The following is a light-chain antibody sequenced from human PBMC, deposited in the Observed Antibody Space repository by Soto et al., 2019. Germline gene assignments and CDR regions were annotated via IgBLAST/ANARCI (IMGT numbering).Light chain of an antibody. CDR2: DNT. CDR1: TSNIGAGYD. CDR3: QSYDSSLSEYV. Sequence: QSVLTQPPSGSGAPGQRVTIFCTGSTSNIGAGYDVHWYQQLPGTAPKLLIYDNTNRPSGVPDRFSGSKSGASASLAITGLQAEDEADYYCQSYDSSLSEYVFGSGTKVTVL. J-gene: IGLJ1*01. V-gene: IGLV1-40*01.